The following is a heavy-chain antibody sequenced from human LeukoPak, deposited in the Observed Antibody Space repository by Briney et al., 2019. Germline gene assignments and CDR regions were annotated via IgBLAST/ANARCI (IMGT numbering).Heavy chain of an antibody. V-gene: IGHV5-51*01. J-gene: IGHJ3*02. CDR1: GYSFTSYW. D-gene: IGHD2-2*01. CDR3: ARHFGPDIVVVPAAIGDAFDI. Sequence: RESLKISCKGSGYSFTSYWIGWVRQIPGKGLEWMGIIYPGDSDTRYSPSFQGQVTISADKSISTAYLQWSSLKASDTAMYYCARHFGPDIVVVPAAIGDAFDIWGQGTMVTVSS. CDR2: IYPGDSDT.